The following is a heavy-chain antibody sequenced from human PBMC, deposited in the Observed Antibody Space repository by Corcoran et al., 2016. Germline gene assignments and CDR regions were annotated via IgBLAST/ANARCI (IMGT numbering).Heavy chain of an antibody. CDR1: DFSVSDNY. CDR2: IYSGGNT. CDR3: ARVWLMNYYDSGGPCDY. V-gene: IGHV3-53*04. J-gene: IGHJ4*02. Sequence: EVQLVESGGGLVQPGGSLRLSCAVSDFSVSDNYMTWVRQAPGKGLEWVSVIYSGGNTYYADSVKGRFTISRHNSRNKLYLQMDSLRPEDTAVYYCARVWLMNYYDSGGPCDYWGQGTLVTVSS. D-gene: IGHD3-22*01.